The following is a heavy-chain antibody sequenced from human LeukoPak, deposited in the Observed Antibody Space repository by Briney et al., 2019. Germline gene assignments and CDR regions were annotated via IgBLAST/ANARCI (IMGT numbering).Heavy chain of an antibody. CDR1: GYTFTSYD. V-gene: IGHV1-8*01. Sequence: ASVKVSCKASGYTFTSYDINWVRQATGQGPEWMGWMNPNSGNTGYALKFQGRVTMTRNTSLSTAYMELSSLRSEDTAVYYCARRSGASGTTLTYWGQGSLVTVSS. D-gene: IGHD1-1*01. CDR3: ARRSGASGTTLTY. J-gene: IGHJ4*02. CDR2: MNPNSGNT.